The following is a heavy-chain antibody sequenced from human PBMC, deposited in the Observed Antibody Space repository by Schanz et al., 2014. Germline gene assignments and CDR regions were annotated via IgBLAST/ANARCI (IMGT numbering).Heavy chain of an antibody. CDR2: IDGEGSDT. CDR1: GFTFSNNW. D-gene: IGHD4-17*01. J-gene: IGHJ4*02. CDR3: AKVFHPYYGGNSFDN. V-gene: IGHV3-74*01. Sequence: LLVESGGGLVQPGGSLRLSCAASGFTFSNNWMHWFRQGPGKGLSWVARIDGEGSDTRYADSVKGRFTISRDNARNTVSLQMNSLRADDTAVYYCAKVFHPYYGGNSFDNWGQGTLVTVSS.